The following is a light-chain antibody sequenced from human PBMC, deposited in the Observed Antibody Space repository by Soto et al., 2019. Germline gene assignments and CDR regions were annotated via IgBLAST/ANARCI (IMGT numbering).Light chain of an antibody. J-gene: IGKJ1*01. Sequence: EIVLTHSPGTLSLSPWERATLSCRASQSFSSSSLAWYQQKPGQAPRLLIYGASSRATGIPDRFSGSGSGTDFTLTISRLEPEDFAVYYCQQYDSSPRTFGQGTKVDIK. CDR2: GAS. CDR1: QSFSSSS. V-gene: IGKV3-20*01. CDR3: QQYDSSPRT.